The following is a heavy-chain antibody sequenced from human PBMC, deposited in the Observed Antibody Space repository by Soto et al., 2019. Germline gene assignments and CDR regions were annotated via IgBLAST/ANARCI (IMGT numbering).Heavy chain of an antibody. J-gene: IGHJ4*02. Sequence: SETLSLTCTVSGGSVSSGSYYWSWIRQPPGKRLERIGHFYYSGSINYNPSLKSRVTISVDTSKNQLSLKLSSVAAADTAIYYCARGTYYDSNGHRYYFDYWGQGALVTVSS. CDR1: GGSVSSGSYY. CDR2: FYYSGSI. CDR3: ARGTYYDSNGHRYYFDY. D-gene: IGHD3-22*01. V-gene: IGHV4-61*01.